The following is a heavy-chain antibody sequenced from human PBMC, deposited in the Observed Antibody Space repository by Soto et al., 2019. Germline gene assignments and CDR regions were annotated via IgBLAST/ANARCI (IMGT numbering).Heavy chain of an antibody. CDR2: IYYSGST. CDR3: ARDANDSSGLILNWFDP. CDR1: GGSISSGGYY. J-gene: IGHJ5*02. Sequence: SETLCLTGTVSGGSISSGGYYWSWIRQHPGKGLEWIGYIYYSGSTYYNPSLKSRVTISVDTSKNQFSLKLSSVTAADTAVYYCARDANDSSGLILNWFDPWGQGTLVT. D-gene: IGHD3-22*01. V-gene: IGHV4-31*03.